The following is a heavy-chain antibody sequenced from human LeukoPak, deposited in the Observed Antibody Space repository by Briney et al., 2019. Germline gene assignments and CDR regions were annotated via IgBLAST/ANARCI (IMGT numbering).Heavy chain of an antibody. CDR1: GYSISSGYY. CDR3: ARSGYSYGYGPQVYYYYYMDV. D-gene: IGHD5-18*01. J-gene: IGHJ6*03. V-gene: IGHV4-38-2*02. CDR2: IYHSGST. Sequence: SETLSLTCTVSGYSISSGYYWGWIRQPPGKGLEWIGSIYHSGSTYYNPSLKSRVTISVDTSKNQFSLKLSSVTAADTAVYYCARSGYSYGYGPQVYYYYYMDVWGKGTTVTVSS.